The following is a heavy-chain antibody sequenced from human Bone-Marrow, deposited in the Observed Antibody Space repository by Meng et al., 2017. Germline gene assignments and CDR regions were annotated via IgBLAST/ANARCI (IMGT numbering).Heavy chain of an antibody. CDR3: ARENSSGWLDAFDI. V-gene: IGHV4-38-2*02. Sequence: SETLSLTCTVSGYSISSGYYWGWLRQPPGKGLEWIGSIYHRGSTDYNPSLKSRVTRSVDTSKNQFSLKRSSVTAADTAVYYCARENSSGWLDAFDIWGQGTMVTVSS. CDR1: GYSISSGYY. D-gene: IGHD6-19*01. J-gene: IGHJ3*02. CDR2: IYHRGST.